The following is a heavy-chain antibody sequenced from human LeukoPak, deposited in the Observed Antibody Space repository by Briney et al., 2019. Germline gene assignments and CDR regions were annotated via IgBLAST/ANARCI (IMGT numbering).Heavy chain of an antibody. J-gene: IGHJ4*02. Sequence: SETLSLTCAVYGGSFSGYYWSWIRQPPGKGLEWIGEINHSGSTNYNPSLKSRVTISVDTSKNQFSLKLSSVTAADTAVYYCARGGLRGPFGYWGQGTLVTVSS. V-gene: IGHV4-34*01. CDR1: GGSFSGYY. CDR3: ARGGLRGPFGY. D-gene: IGHD5-12*01. CDR2: INHSGST.